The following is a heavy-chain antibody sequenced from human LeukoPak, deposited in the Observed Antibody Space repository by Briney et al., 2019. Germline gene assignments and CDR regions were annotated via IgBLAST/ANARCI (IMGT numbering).Heavy chain of an antibody. V-gene: IGHV3-13*01. J-gene: IGHJ4*02. CDR1: GFTFSGYG. Sequence: GGSLRLSCAASGFTFSGYGMHWVRQATGKGLEWVSGIGTAGDTYYAGSVKGRFTISRENAKNSLYLQMNSLRAGDTAVYYCARWGRGYSYGSFDYWGQGTLVTVSS. CDR2: IGTAGDT. CDR3: ARWGRGYSYGSFDY. D-gene: IGHD5-18*01.